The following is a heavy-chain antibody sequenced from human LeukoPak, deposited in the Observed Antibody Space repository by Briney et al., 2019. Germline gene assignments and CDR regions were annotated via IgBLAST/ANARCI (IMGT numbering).Heavy chain of an antibody. V-gene: IGHV1-69*05. CDR2: IIPIFGTA. D-gene: IGHD1-20*01. J-gene: IGHJ3*02. CDR1: GGTFSSYA. Sequence: SVKVSCKASGGTFSSYAISWVRQAPGQGLEWMGGIIPIFGTANYAQKFQGRVTITTDESTSTAYMELSSLRSEDTAVYYCARVLILTGTTSVLGAFDIWGQGTMVTVSS. CDR3: ARVLILTGTTSVLGAFDI.